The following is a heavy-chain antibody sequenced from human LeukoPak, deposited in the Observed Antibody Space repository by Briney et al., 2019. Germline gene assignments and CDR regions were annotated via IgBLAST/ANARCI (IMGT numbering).Heavy chain of an antibody. CDR3: ARDQANWNFDL. J-gene: IGHJ2*01. Sequence: SVKVSCKASGGTFSSYAISWVRQAPGQGLELMGRIIPIFGTANYAQKFQGRVTITTDESTSTAYMELSSLRSEDTAVYYCARDQANWNFDLWGRGTLVTVSS. CDR1: GGTFSSYA. CDR2: IIPIFGTA. V-gene: IGHV1-69*05.